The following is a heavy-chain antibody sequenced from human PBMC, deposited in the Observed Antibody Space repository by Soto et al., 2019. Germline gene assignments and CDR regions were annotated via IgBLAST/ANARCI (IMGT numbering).Heavy chain of an antibody. V-gene: IGHV1-69*01. Sequence: QVQLVQSGAEVKKPGSSVKVSCKASGGTFSSYAISWVRQAPGQGLEWMGGIIPIFGTANYAQKFQGRVTIPADESTSIADMELSRLRSEDTAVYCCARGISNKLLLGYHHGMGVWGQGTTVTVSS. CDR3: ARGISNKLLLGYHHGMGV. CDR2: IIPIFGTA. D-gene: IGHD3-22*01. CDR1: GGTFSSYA. J-gene: IGHJ6*02.